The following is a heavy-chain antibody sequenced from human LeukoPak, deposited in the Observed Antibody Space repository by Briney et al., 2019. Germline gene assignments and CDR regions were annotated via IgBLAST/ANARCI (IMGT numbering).Heavy chain of an antibody. CDR2: IYYSGST. Sequence: SETLSLTCTVSGGSINNYYWNWIRQPPGKGLVWIGYIYYSGSTIYNPSLKSRVTMSIDTSKNQFSLNLSSVTAADTAVYYCARGGPYYYDSSDYWGQGTLVTVSS. J-gene: IGHJ4*02. D-gene: IGHD3-22*01. V-gene: IGHV4-59*01. CDR3: ARGGPYYYDSSDY. CDR1: GGSINNYY.